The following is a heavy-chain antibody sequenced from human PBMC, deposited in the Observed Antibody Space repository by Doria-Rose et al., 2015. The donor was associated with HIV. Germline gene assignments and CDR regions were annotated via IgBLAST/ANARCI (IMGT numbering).Heavy chain of an antibody. D-gene: IGHD5-12*01. Sequence: QRVQSGGGLVQPGRSLRLSCAASGFTFDDYAMHWVRQAPGKGLEWVSGISWNSGIIGYADSVKGRLTISRDNAKNSLYLHLNRLRADDTAVYYCAKDSGSDQGRDGAFHIWGHGTRVTVSS. V-gene: IGHV3-9*01. CDR1: GFTFDDYA. CDR3: AKDSGSDQGRDGAFHI. J-gene: IGHJ3*02. CDR2: ISWNSGII.